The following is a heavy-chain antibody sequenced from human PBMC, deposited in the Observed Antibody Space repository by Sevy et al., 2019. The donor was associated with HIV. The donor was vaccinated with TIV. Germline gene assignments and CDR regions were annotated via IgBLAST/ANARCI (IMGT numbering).Heavy chain of an antibody. CDR3: AREGVDSGYDFHYFDY. CDR1: GFTFEDYA. D-gene: IGHD5-12*01. CDR2: ISWNSGSL. J-gene: IGHJ4*02. V-gene: IGHV3-9*01. Sequence: GGSLRLSCVGSGFTFEDYALHWVRQAPGKGLEWVSGISWNSGSLDYADSVRGRFTIFRDNAKKTLYLQMNSLRAEDTAVYYCAREGVDSGYDFHYFDYWGQGTLVTVSS.